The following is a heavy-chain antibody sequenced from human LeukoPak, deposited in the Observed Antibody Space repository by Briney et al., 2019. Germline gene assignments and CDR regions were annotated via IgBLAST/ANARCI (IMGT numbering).Heavy chain of an antibody. CDR3: AKDWRYSDY. J-gene: IGHJ4*02. Sequence: PGRSLRLSCAASGFTFSSYGMHWVRQAPGKGLEWVAVISSDGSNKYYADSVKGRLTISRDNSKNTLYLQMNSLRAEDTAVYYCAKDWRYSDYWGQGTLVTVSS. CDR1: GFTFSSYG. V-gene: IGHV3-30*18. D-gene: IGHD3-3*01. CDR2: ISSDGSNK.